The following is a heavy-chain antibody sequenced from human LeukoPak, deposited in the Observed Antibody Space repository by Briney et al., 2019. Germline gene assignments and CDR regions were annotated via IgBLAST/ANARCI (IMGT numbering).Heavy chain of an antibody. J-gene: IGHJ4*02. CDR1: GHTFTSYD. D-gene: IGHD6-6*01. CDR3: ARGRQGHYHWEAARPLGY. CDR2: MNPNSGNT. Sequence: GASVTVSCKASGHTFTSYDINWVRQATGQGLEWMGWMNPNSGNTGYAQKFQGRVTMTRNTSISTAYMELSSLRSEDTAVYYCARGRQGHYHWEAARPLGYWGQGTLVTVSS. V-gene: IGHV1-8*01.